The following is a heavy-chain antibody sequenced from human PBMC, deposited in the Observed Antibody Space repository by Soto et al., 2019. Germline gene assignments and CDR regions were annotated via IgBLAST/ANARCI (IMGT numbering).Heavy chain of an antibody. CDR1: GGSISSRSFY. J-gene: IGHJ4*02. V-gene: IGHV4-39*02. CDR3: ARDKITGLFDY. CDR2: IYYSGST. D-gene: IGHD2-8*02. Sequence: SETLSLTCTVSGGSISSRSFYWAWIRQPPGKGLEWIGSIYYSGSTYYNPSLKNRVTIFVDTSNNHFSLNLGSVSAPDTAVYYCARDKITGLFDYWGQGTLVTVSS.